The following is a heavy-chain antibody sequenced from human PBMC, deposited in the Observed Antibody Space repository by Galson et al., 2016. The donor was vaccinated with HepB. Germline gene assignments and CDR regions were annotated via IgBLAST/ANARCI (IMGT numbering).Heavy chain of an antibody. D-gene: IGHD5-12*01. V-gene: IGHV4-59*01. CDR1: GGSIRSYY. CDR3: AGDGGYDWFDY. J-gene: IGHJ4*02. Sequence: LSLTCTVSGGSIRSYYWSWIRQPPGKGLAWIGYIYYSGSANYNPSLKSRVSISVDTSKSQFSLKLTSLTAADTAVYYCAGDGGYDWFDYWGQGTLVTVSS. CDR2: IYYSGSA.